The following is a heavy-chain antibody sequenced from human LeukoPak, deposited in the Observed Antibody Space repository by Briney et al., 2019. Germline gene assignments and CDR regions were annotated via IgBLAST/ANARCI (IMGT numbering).Heavy chain of an antibody. V-gene: IGHV3-7*01. J-gene: IGHJ4*02. CDR2: INQDGSKK. Sequence: GGSLRLSCAASGFTFSNYWMSWVRQAPGKGLEWVANINQDGSKKYYVESVEGRFTISRDNAKNSLYLQMSSLRAEDTAVYYCAREANNYGDHTMMIWGQGTLVTVSS. CDR3: AREANNYGDHTMMI. D-gene: IGHD4-17*01. CDR1: GFTFSNYW.